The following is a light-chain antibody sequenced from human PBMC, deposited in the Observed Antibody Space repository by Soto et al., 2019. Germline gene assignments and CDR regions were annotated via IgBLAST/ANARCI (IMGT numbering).Light chain of an antibody. V-gene: IGLV1-44*01. J-gene: IGLJ1*01. Sequence: QSVLTQPPSTSGTPGQRVTISCSGSSSNIGSNTVNWYQHLPGTAPKHLIYSNNQRPSGVPDRFSGSKSGTSASLAVSGLQSEDEADYYCAAWDNRLNAYVFGIGTKVTVL. CDR2: SNN. CDR1: SSNIGSNT. CDR3: AAWDNRLNAYV.